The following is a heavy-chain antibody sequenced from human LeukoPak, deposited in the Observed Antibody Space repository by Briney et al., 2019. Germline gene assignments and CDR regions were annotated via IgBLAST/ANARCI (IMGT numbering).Heavy chain of an antibody. D-gene: IGHD5-12*01. CDR1: GFTFSSYW. CDR2: VSSSGRHM. Sequence: GGSLRLSCAASGFTFSSYWMHWVRQTPGKGLEWVSSVSSSGRHMYYADSVKGRFTISRDNAKNSLYLQMNSLRAEDTAVYYCGRVKEASAFDIWGQGTMVTVSS. V-gene: IGHV3-21*01. J-gene: IGHJ3*02. CDR3: GRVKEASAFDI.